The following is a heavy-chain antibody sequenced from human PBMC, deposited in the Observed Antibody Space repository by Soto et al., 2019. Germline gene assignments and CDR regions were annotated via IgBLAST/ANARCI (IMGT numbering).Heavy chain of an antibody. D-gene: IGHD6-13*01. J-gene: IGHJ4*02. V-gene: IGHV1-24*01. CDR2: FYLENVET. Sequence: GASEKVSCKVSGYTLTELSIHWLRQAAGEGLEWMGGFYLENVETIYAQRFQGIVTMIEKPSADTPYMELSSLRSEVTDVYYSAIEVRCSNQFDHWGQGTMVTVAS. CDR3: AIEVRCSNQFDH. CDR1: GYTLTELS.